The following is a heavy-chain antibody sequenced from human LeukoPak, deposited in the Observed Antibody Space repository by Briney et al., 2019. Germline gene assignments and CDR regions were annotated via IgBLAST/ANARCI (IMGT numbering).Heavy chain of an antibody. CDR3: VRGRRGGPPLPYYYYYMDG. CDR1: GESFSGYY. Sequence: SETLSLTCAVYGESFSGYYWSWIRQPPGKGLEWIGEITHTGSTNYNPSLKSRMIISVDTSKNQFSLKLTSVTAADTAVYYCVRGRRGGPPLPYYYYYMDGWVKGTTVTVSS. J-gene: IGHJ6*03. D-gene: IGHD3-10*01. V-gene: IGHV4-34*01. CDR2: ITHTGST.